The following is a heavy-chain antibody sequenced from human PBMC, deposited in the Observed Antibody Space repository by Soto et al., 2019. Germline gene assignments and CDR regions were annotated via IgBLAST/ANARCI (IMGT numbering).Heavy chain of an antibody. CDR1: GFTFGDYA. V-gene: IGHV3-49*03. Sequence: GGSLRLSCTASGFTFGDYAMSWFRQTPGKGLEWVGFIRSKAYGGTTEYAASVKGRFTISRDDSKSIAYLQMNSLKTEDTAVYYCTRDRYQGSSGYYNKDFDYWGQGTLVTVSS. CDR3: TRDRYQGSSGYYNKDFDY. D-gene: IGHD3-22*01. CDR2: IRSKAYGGTT. J-gene: IGHJ4*02.